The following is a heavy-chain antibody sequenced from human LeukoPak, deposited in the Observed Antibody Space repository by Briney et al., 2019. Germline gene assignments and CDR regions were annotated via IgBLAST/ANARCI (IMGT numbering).Heavy chain of an antibody. CDR1: GVSISSYY. J-gene: IGHJ4*02. CDR3: AEIVGATMGY. V-gene: IGHV4-59*01. D-gene: IGHD1-26*01. CDR2: IYYSGST. Sequence: PSETLSLTCTVSGVSISSYYWSWIRQPPGKGLEWIGYIYYSGSTNYNPSLKSRVTISVDTSKNQFSLKLSSVTAADTAVYYCAEIVGATMGYWGQGTLVTVSS.